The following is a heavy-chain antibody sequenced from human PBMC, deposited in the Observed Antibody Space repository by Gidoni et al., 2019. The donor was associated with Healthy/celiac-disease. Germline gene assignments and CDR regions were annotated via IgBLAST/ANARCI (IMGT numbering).Heavy chain of an antibody. Sequence: QVQLQQWGAGLFKSSETMSPTCAVYGGSFSGYYWSWIRQPPVKVLEWIGEINHSGSTNYNPSLKSRVTISVDTSKNQFSLKLSSVTAADTAVYYCASFIAAAGRGYWGQGTLVTVSS. V-gene: IGHV4-34*01. CDR2: INHSGST. D-gene: IGHD6-13*01. CDR3: ASFIAAAGRGY. CDR1: GGSFSGYY. J-gene: IGHJ4*02.